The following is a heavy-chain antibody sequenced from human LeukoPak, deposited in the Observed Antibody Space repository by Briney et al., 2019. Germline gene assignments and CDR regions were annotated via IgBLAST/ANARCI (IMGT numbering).Heavy chain of an antibody. CDR1: GFTFSSYA. V-gene: IGHV3-7*01. J-gene: IGHJ4*02. CDR2: IKQDGSEK. D-gene: IGHD6-13*01. Sequence: GGSLRLSCAASGFTFSSYAMSWVRQAPGKGLEWVANIKQDGSEKYYVDSVKGRFTISRDNAKNSLYLQMNSLRAEDTSVYYCARDSYSSSWYSATNYFDYWGQGTLVTVSS. CDR3: ARDSYSSSWYSATNYFDY.